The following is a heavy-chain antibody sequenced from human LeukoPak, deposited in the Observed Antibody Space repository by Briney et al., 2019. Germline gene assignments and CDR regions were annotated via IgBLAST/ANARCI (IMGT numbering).Heavy chain of an antibody. D-gene: IGHD3-22*01. J-gene: IGHJ4*02. CDR3: AREGSSGYYPY. Sequence: AGGSLRLSCAASGFTFSSYPMNWVRQAPGKGLEWVAVISYDGSEKHYADPVKGRFTISRDNSKNTLYLQMNSLRAEDTAVYYCAREGSSGYYPYWGQGILVTVSS. V-gene: IGHV3-30-3*01. CDR1: GFTFSSYP. CDR2: ISYDGSEK.